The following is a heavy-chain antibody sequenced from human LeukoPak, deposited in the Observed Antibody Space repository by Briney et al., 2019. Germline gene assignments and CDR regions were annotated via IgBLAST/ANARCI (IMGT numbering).Heavy chain of an antibody. CDR2: IIPIFGTA. J-gene: IGHJ4*02. CDR3: AGAYSSNWYYFDY. D-gene: IGHD6-19*01. CDR1: GGTFSSYI. Sequence: GASVKVSCKASGGTFSSYIINWVRQAPGQGLEWMGGIIPIFGTADYAQKFQGRVTITADESTSTAYMELSSLRSEDTAVYYCAGAYSSNWYYFDYWGQGTLVTVSS. V-gene: IGHV1-69*13.